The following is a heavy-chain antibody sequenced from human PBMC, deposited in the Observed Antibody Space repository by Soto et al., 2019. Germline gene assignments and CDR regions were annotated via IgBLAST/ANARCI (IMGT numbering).Heavy chain of an antibody. Sequence: ASVKVSCKASGYTFTNYGISWVRQAPGQGLEWMGWISAYNGNTNYAQKLQGRATMTTDNSKNTLYLQMNSLRAEDTAVYYCAKVSASIAAQYYDYWGQGTLVTVSS. CDR2: ISAYNGNT. V-gene: IGHV1-18*01. D-gene: IGHD6-6*01. CDR1: GYTFTNYG. CDR3: AKVSASIAAQYYDY. J-gene: IGHJ4*02.